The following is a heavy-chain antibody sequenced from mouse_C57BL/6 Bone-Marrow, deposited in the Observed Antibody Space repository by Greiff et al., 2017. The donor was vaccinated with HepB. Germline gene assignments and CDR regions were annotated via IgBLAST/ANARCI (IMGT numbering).Heavy chain of an antibody. V-gene: IGHV1-74*01. D-gene: IGHD2-3*01. CDR2: IHPSDSDT. J-gene: IGHJ1*03. CDR3: AIVRIWGYYLYWYFDV. Sequence: QVQLQQPGAELVKPGASVKVSCKASGYTFTSYWMHWVKQRPGQGLEWIGRIHPSDSDTNYNPKFTGKATLTVDKSSSTAYMQLSSLTSEDSAVYYCAIVRIWGYYLYWYFDVWGTGTTVTVSS. CDR1: GYTFTSYW.